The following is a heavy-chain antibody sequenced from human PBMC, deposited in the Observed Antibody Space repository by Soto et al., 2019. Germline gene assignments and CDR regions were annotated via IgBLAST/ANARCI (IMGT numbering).Heavy chain of an antibody. CDR3: ARARTSPAVDFDL. CDR2: IYYTGNT. Sequence: SETLSLTCPVSVGSISSYYWSWIRQPPGKGLEWIGYIYYTGNTNYNPSLKSRVTISVDTSKNQFSLKLTSLTAADTAVYYWARARTSPAVDFDLWGPGTLGTVSS. D-gene: IGHD6-19*01. V-gene: IGHV4-59*01. CDR1: VGSISSYY. J-gene: IGHJ4*02.